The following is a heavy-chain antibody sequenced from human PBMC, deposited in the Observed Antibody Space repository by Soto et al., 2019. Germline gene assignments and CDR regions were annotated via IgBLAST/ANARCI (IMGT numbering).Heavy chain of an antibody. V-gene: IGHV1-69*13. Sequence: SVKVSCKASGGTFSSYAISWVRQAPGQGLEWMGGIIPIFGTANYAQKFQGRVTITADESTSTAYMELSSLRSEDTAVYYCARARGSLMDITMVRGVMFYWGQGTLVTVSS. D-gene: IGHD3-10*01. J-gene: IGHJ4*02. CDR2: IIPIFGTA. CDR1: GGTFSSYA. CDR3: ARARGSLMDITMVRGVMFY.